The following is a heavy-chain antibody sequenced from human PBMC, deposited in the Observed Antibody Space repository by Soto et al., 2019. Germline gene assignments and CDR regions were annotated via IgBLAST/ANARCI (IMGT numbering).Heavy chain of an antibody. CDR3: ARDQSYGGAFDY. D-gene: IGHD2-21*01. V-gene: IGHV1-18*01. Sequence: QVQLVQSGAEVKKPGASVKVSCKSSGYTFTSYGISWVRQAPGQGLEWMGWISAYNGNTKYAQKLQGRVTMTTDTSTSTVYMERRSLRSDDTAVYYCARDQSYGGAFDYWGQGTLVTVSS. CDR1: GYTFTSYG. J-gene: IGHJ4*02. CDR2: ISAYNGNT.